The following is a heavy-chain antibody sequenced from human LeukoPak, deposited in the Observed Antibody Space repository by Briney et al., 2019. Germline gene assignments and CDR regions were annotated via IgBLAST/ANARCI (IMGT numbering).Heavy chain of an antibody. D-gene: IGHD2-15*01. V-gene: IGHV3-23*01. J-gene: IGHJ4*02. CDR3: ARPVTATDRFYFFDS. CDR1: GFTFSNDV. CDR2: VTSGGST. Sequence: GGSLRLSCAASGFTFSNDVMRWVRQAPGKGLEWVSSVTSGGSTYYADSVKGRFTISRDNSENTLYLQMNSLRAEDTAVYYCARPVTATDRFYFFDSWGQGTLVTVSS.